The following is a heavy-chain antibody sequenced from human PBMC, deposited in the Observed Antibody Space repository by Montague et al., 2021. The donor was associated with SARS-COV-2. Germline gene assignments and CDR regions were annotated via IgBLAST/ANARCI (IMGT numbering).Heavy chain of an antibody. J-gene: IGHJ6*03. CDR1: GTSFSGYY. CDR3: ARLGDGIVPSPILGLGPYYSFYYMDV. V-gene: IGHV4-34*01. CDR2: ISQSGNT. D-gene: IGHD2-2*02. Sequence: SETLSLTCAAHGTSFSGYYWNWIRQPPGKGLEWIGEISQSGNTKYNPSLQSRVSISLDTSRNQFSLKVSSVTAADTAIYYCARLGDGIVPSPILGLGPYYSFYYMDVWGKGTTVTVSS.